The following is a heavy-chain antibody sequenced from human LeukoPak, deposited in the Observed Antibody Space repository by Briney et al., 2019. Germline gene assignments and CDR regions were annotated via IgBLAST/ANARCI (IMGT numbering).Heavy chain of an antibody. D-gene: IGHD3-22*01. CDR3: ARQGGSSGYYYFLDY. CDR1: GYSFTSYW. CDR2: IYPGDSDT. V-gene: IGHV5-51*01. J-gene: IGHJ4*02. Sequence: GGSLKISCKGSGYSFTSYWIGWVRQMPGKGLEWMGIIYPGDSDTRYSPSFQGQVTISADKSISTAYLQWSSLKASDTAMYYCARQGGSSGYYYFLDYWGQGTLVTVSS.